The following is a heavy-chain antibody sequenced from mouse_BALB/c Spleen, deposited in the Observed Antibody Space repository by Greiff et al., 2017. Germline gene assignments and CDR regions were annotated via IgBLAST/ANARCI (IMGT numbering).Heavy chain of an antibody. J-gene: IGHJ3*01. CDR2: IYPGNSDT. V-gene: IGHV1-5*01. Sequence: VQLQQSGTVLARPGASVKMSCKASGYTFTSYWMHWVKQRPGQGLEWIGAIYPGNSDTSYNQKFKGKAKLTAVTSTSTAYMELSRLTNEDSAVYYCTGYRYGGTRFAYWGQGTLVTVSA. D-gene: IGHD2-14*01. CDR3: TGYRYGGTRFAY. CDR1: GYTFTSYW.